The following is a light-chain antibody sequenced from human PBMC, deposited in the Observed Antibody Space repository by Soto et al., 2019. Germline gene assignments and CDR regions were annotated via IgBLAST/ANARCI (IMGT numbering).Light chain of an antibody. V-gene: IGLV2-14*01. Sequence: QSALTQPASVSGSTGQSITVSCTGTSSDVGGYNFVSWYQQHPGKAPKLMIYEVSNRPSGVSSRFSGSKSGNTASLTISGLQAEDEADYYCSSYTSGSTLVVFGGGTKLTVL. CDR1: SSDVGGYNF. CDR3: SSYTSGSTLVV. J-gene: IGLJ2*01. CDR2: EVS.